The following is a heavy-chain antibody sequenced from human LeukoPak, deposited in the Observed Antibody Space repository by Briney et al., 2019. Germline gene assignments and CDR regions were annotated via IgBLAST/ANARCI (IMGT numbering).Heavy chain of an antibody. V-gene: IGHV4-59*01. D-gene: IGHD6-13*01. CDR1: GGSISSYY. CDR2: IYYSGST. CDR3: ARDRVDIVAAAGVALEI. Sequence: PEALSLTCTVSGGSISSYYWSWIRQPPGKGLEWIGYIYYSGSTNYNPTLKSRVTISVDTSKNQFSLKLSSVTAADTAVYYCARDRVDIVAAAGVALEIWGQGTMVTVSS. J-gene: IGHJ3*02.